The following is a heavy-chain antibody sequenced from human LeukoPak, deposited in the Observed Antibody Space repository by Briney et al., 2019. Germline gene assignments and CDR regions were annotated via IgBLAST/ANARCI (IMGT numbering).Heavy chain of an antibody. CDR3: AREDYDSYYMDV. J-gene: IGHJ6*03. Sequence: SETLSLTCTVSSGSIFSSNWWSWVRQPPGKGLEWIGYIYYSGTTNYNPSLKSRVTISVDTSKYQFSLKLNSVTAADTAVYYCAREDYDSYYMDVWGKGTTVTVSS. V-gene: IGHV4-59*01. CDR2: IYYSGTT. CDR1: SGSIFSSNW.